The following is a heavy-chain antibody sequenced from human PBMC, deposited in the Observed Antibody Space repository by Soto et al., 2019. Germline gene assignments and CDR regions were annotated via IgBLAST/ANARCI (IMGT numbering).Heavy chain of an antibody. Sequence: EGSLRLSCAASGFTFSSYSMNWVRQAPGKGLEWVSSISSSSSYIYYADSVKGRFTISRDNAKNSLYLQMNSLRAEDTAVYYCARVLFWSGYYTPDYWGQGTLVTVSS. CDR2: ISSSSSYI. V-gene: IGHV3-21*01. CDR3: ARVLFWSGYYTPDY. D-gene: IGHD3-3*01. CDR1: GFTFSSYS. J-gene: IGHJ4*02.